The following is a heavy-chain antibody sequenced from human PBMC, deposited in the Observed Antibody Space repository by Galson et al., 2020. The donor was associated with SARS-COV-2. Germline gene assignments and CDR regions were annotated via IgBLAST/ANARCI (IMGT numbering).Heavy chain of an antibody. CDR1: GGSISSYY. D-gene: IGHD3-22*01. CDR3: ARGGLYYYDSSGYSYDAFDI. Sequence: SETLSLTCTVSGGSISSYYWSWIRQPPGKGLEWIGYIYYSGSTNYNPSLKSRVTISVDTSKNQFSLKLSSVTAADTAVYYCARGGLYYYDSSGYSYDAFDIWGQGTMVTVSS. CDR2: IYYSGST. J-gene: IGHJ3*02. V-gene: IGHV4-59*01.